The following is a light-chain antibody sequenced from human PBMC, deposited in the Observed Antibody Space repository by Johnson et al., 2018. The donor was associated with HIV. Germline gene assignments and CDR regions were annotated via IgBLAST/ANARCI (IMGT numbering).Light chain of an antibody. Sequence: QSALTQPPSVSAAPGQKVTISCSGSSSNIGNNYVSWYQQLPGTAPKLLIYDNNKRPSGIPDRFSGSKSGKSATLGITGLQTGDEADYYCGTWDSSLSAGVFGTGTKVTVL. V-gene: IGLV1-51*01. J-gene: IGLJ1*01. CDR2: DNN. CDR1: SSNIGNNY. CDR3: GTWDSSLSAGV.